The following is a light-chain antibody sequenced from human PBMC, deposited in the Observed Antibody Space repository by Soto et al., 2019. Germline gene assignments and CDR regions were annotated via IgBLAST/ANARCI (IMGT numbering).Light chain of an antibody. CDR1: QDVSNW. CDR3: QQYNNWPPIT. V-gene: IGKV1-12*01. J-gene: IGKJ5*01. Sequence: DIQMTQSPSSVSASVGDRVTVNCWGSQDVSNWVAWYQQKPGNAPSLLIYAASSVISGVPSRFSGSVSGTDFTLTVSSLQAEGFALYYCQQYNNWPPITFGQGTRLEI. CDR2: AAS.